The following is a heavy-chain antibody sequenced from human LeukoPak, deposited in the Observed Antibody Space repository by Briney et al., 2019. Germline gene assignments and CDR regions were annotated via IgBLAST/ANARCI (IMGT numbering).Heavy chain of an antibody. CDR1: GFTFSHYW. CDR2: VKQDESSK. Sequence: GGSLRLSCAASGFTFSHYWMAWVRQAPGKGPEWVANVKQDESSKFYADSVKGRFTISRDNAKNSLYLQMNGLRVEDTALYYCVRDYDGAFDYWGKEPLVTVPP. V-gene: IGHV3-7*01. CDR3: VRDYDGAFDY. J-gene: IGHJ4*02. D-gene: IGHD4-23*01.